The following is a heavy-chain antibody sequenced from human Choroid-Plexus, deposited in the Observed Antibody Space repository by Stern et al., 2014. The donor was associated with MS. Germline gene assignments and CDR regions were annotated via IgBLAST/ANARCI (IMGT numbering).Heavy chain of an antibody. J-gene: IGHJ5*02. D-gene: IGHD2/OR15-2a*01. CDR2: VSYDGSTK. CDR3: AKDRQYLTYFFDH. CDR1: GFTLGSCA. Sequence: VQLVESGGGVVQPGRPLRLSCVASGFTLGSCAMHWVRQAPGKGLEWVAGVSYDGSTKYYADSVKGRFTISRDNSQNPLYMQMSILRPEYTAVYYCAKDRQYLTYFFDHWGQGSLVTVSS. V-gene: IGHV3-30*18.